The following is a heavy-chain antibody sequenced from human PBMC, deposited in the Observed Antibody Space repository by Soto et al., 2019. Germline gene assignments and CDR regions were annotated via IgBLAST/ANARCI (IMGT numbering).Heavy chain of an antibody. Sequence: QVQLVQSGAEVKKPGSSVKVSCKASGGTFSTYAISWVRQAPGQGLEWMGGIIPIFGTADYAQKFQGRVTITPEQSTXTAYMELSSLRSQDTAVYYCARHPGRPYYYYGMDVWGQGTTVTVSS. V-gene: IGHV1-69*05. J-gene: IGHJ6*02. CDR3: ARHPGRPYYYYGMDV. D-gene: IGHD2-15*01. CDR1: GGTFSTYA. CDR2: IIPIFGTA.